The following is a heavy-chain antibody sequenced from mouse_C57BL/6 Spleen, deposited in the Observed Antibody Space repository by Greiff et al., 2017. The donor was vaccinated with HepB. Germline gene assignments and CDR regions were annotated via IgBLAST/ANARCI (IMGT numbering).Heavy chain of an antibody. J-gene: IGHJ3*01. CDR2: IDPSDSYT. CDR1: GYTFTSYW. CDR3: AREGDYYGSSYGFAY. V-gene: IGHV1-69*01. Sequence: QQSCKASGYTFTSYWMHWVKQRPGQGLEWIGEIDPSDSYTNYNQKFKGKSTLTVDKSSSTAYMQLSSLTSEDSAVYYCAREGDYYGSSYGFAYWGQGTLVTVSA. D-gene: IGHD1-1*01.